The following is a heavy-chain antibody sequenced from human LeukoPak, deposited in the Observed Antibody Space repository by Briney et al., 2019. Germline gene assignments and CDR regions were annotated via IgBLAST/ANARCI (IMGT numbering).Heavy chain of an antibody. D-gene: IGHD3-10*01. J-gene: IGHJ4*02. Sequence: PGRSLRLSCAASGFTFSSYGMHWVRQAPGKGLEWVAVIWYDGTNKYYADSVKGRFTISRDKSKNTLDLQMNSMRVEDTAVYYCARDPGPTLVRGVISYFDYWGQGNLVTVSS. CDR2: IWYDGTNK. CDR3: ARDPGPTLVRGVISYFDY. V-gene: IGHV3-33*01. CDR1: GFTFSSYG.